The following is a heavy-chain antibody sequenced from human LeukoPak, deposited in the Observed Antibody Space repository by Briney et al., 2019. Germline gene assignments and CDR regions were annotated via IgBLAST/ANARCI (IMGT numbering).Heavy chain of an antibody. J-gene: IGHJ4*02. Sequence: SETLSLTCTVSGGSISSYYWSWIRQPPGKGLEWIGYIYYSGSTNYNPSHKSRVTISVDTSKNQFSLKLSSVTAADTAVYYCARRGGTMEHFDYWGQGTLVTVSS. CDR3: ARRGGTMEHFDY. CDR1: GGSISSYY. V-gene: IGHV4-59*01. CDR2: IYYSGST. D-gene: IGHD3-10*01.